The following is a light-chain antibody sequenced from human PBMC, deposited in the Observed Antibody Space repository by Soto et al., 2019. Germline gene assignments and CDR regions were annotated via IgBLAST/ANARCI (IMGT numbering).Light chain of an antibody. CDR3: SSYAGSNNYV. V-gene: IGLV2-8*01. CDR2: EVT. CDR1: SSVVGGYNY. Sequence: QSALTQPPSASGSPGQSVTVSCTGTSSVVGGYNYVSWYQQRPGKAPKLMIYEVTKRPSGVPDRFSGSKSGNTASLTVSGLQAEDEADYYCSSYAGSNNYVFGTGTKVTVL. J-gene: IGLJ1*01.